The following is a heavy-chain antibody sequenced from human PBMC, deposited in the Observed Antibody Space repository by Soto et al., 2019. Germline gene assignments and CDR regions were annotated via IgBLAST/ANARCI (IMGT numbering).Heavy chain of an antibody. CDR1: IPRLGTNA. V-gene: IGHV3-23*01. J-gene: IGHJ4*02. CDR3: AMSHYKATSGSYN. Sequence: CAASIPRLGTNAMCRVLLDKGKGLEWVSAINDNGVTTYYADSVKGRFTLSRDNFKNTLYLQMNTLRAEDTARYYCAMSHYKATSGSYNRGLGTLLTVSA. CDR2: INDNGVTT. D-gene: IGHD2-2*01.